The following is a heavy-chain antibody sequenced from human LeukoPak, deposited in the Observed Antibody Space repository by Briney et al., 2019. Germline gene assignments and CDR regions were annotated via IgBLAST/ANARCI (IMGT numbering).Heavy chain of an antibody. CDR1: GFTFSSYA. CDR3: AKDSVKWLRFNYYYYGLDV. D-gene: IGHD5-12*01. CDR2: INTCSDKT. J-gene: IGHJ6*02. V-gene: IGHV3-23*01. Sequence: GGSLRLSCAASGFTFSSYAMTWVRRAPGKGLEWVSTINTCSDKTYYADSVKGRFTISRDNSKNTLYLQLNSLRVEDTAVFYCAKDSVKWLRFNYYYYGLDVWGQGTTVTVSS.